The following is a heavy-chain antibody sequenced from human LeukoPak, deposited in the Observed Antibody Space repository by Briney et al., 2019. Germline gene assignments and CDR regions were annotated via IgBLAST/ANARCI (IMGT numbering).Heavy chain of an antibody. V-gene: IGHV3-48*01. J-gene: IGHJ4*02. Sequence: PGGSLRLSCAASGFTFSTYSMNWVRQAPGKGLEWLSHISSSSSTIYYADSVKGRFTISRDNAKNSLYLQMNSLRAEDTALYYCARAGLYNWNYEGTAYFDYWGQGTLVTVSS. CDR2: ISSSSSTI. D-gene: IGHD1-7*01. CDR3: ARAGLYNWNYEGTAYFDY. CDR1: GFTFSTYS.